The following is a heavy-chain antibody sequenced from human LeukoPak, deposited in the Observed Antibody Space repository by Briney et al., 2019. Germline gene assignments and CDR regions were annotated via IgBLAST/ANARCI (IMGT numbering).Heavy chain of an antibody. D-gene: IGHD5-24*01. J-gene: IGHJ4*02. CDR2: IYYSGST. Sequence: SDTLSLTCAVSGYSITSSSWWSWIRQPPGKGLEWIGYIYYSGSTNYNPSLKSRVTISVDTSKNQFSLKLSSVTAADTAVYYCAIGRGMATMTLDYWGQGTLVTVSS. CDR1: GYSITSSSW. V-gene: IGHV4-28*01. CDR3: AIGRGMATMTLDY.